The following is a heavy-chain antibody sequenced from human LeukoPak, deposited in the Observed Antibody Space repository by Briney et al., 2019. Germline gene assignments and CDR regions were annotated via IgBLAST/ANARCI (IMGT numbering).Heavy chain of an antibody. J-gene: IGHJ6*03. CDR1: GYSFTSYW. CDR2: IYPGVSDT. CDR3: ARRSYDFWSGYYYYMDV. D-gene: IGHD3-3*01. V-gene: IGHV5-51*01. Sequence: GESLKISCKGSGYSFTSYWIGWVRQMPGKGLEWMGIIYPGVSDTRYSPSFQGQVTISADKSISTAYLQWSSLKASDTAMYYCARRSYDFWSGYYYYMDVWGKGTTVTVSS.